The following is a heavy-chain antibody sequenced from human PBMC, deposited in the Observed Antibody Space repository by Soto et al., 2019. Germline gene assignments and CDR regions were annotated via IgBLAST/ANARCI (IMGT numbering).Heavy chain of an antibody. J-gene: IGHJ6*02. Sequence: SETLSLTCAVYGGSFSGYYWSWIRQPPGKGLEWIGEINHSESTNYNPSLKSRVTISVDTSKNQFSLKLSSVTAADTAVYYCVRGPSYDFWSGYYYYGMDVWGQGTTVTVSS. CDR3: VRGPSYDFWSGYYYYGMDV. D-gene: IGHD3-3*01. V-gene: IGHV4-34*01. CDR1: GGSFSGYY. CDR2: INHSEST.